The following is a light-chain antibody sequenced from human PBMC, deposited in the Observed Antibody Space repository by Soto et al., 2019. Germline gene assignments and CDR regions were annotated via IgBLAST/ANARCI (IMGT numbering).Light chain of an antibody. CDR2: KAS. CDR1: QTISTW. CDR3: QQYNSYSPT. J-gene: IGKJ1*01. V-gene: IGKV1-5*03. Sequence: DIQMTQSPSTLSASVGDRVTITCRASQTISTWLAWYQQKAGKAPKVLVYKASSLQIGVPSRFSGSGSGTEFTLTISSLQPDDSATYYRQQYNSYSPTFGQGTKVDNK.